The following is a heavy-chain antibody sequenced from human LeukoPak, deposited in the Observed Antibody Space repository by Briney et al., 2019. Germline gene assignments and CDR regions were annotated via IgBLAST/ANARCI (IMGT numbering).Heavy chain of an antibody. CDR1: GGSISSYY. D-gene: IGHD3-10*01. CDR2: IYYSGST. CDR3: ARGFLSSTPLFDP. Sequence: SETLSLTCTVSGGSISSYYWSWIRQPPGKGLEWIGYIYYSGSTNYNPSLKSRVTISVDTSKNQFSLKLSSVTAADTAVYYCARGFLSSTPLFDPWGQGTLVTVPS. V-gene: IGHV4-59*01. J-gene: IGHJ5*02.